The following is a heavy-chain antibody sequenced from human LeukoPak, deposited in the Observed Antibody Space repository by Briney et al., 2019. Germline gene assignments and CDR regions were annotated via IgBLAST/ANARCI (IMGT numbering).Heavy chain of an antibody. D-gene: IGHD2-15*01. CDR3: ARDGGYCSGGSCLDYYYGMDV. Sequence: SETLSLTCTVSGGSISSYYWSWIRKPPGKGLEWIGYIYYSGSTNYNPSLKSRVTISVDTSKNQFSLKLSSVTAADTAVYYCARDGGYCSGGSCLDYYYGMDVWGQGTTVTVSS. J-gene: IGHJ6*02. CDR1: GGSISSYY. V-gene: IGHV4-59*01. CDR2: IYYSGST.